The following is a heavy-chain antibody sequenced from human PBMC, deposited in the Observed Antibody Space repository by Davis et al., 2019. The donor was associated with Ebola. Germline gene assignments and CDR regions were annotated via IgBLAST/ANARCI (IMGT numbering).Heavy chain of an antibody. V-gene: IGHV3-48*01. CDR3: AKDINARFGELLLGYYYGMDV. CDR1: GGSINSNTYY. J-gene: IGHJ6*02. Sequence: PSETLSLTCTVSGGSINSNTYYWGWVRQAPGKGLEWVSYITSSSSTTYYADSVKGRFTISRDNAKNSLYLQMNSLRAEDTALYYCAKDINARFGELLLGYYYGMDVWGQGTTVTVSS. CDR2: ITSSSSTT. D-gene: IGHD3-10*01.